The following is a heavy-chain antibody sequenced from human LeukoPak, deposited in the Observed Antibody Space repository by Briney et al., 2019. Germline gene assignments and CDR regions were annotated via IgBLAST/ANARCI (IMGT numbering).Heavy chain of an antibody. D-gene: IGHD7-27*01. CDR1: GYTFTSYD. CDR3: ARGPPNWGFDY. V-gene: IGHV1-8*01. Sequence: ASVKVSCKASGYTFTSYDINWVRQATGQGLEWMGWMSPNSGNTGYAQKFQGRVTMTRNTFINTAYMELSSLRSGDTAVYYCARGPPNWGFDYWGPGTLVTVSS. CDR2: MSPNSGNT. J-gene: IGHJ4*02.